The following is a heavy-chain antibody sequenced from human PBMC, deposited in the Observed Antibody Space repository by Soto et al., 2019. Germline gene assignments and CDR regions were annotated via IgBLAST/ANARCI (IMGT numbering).Heavy chain of an antibody. CDR3: ARGSSSGPHYYYYGMDV. V-gene: IGHV5-51*01. Sequence: GESLKISCKGSGYGFTSYWIGWVRQMPGKGLEWMGIIYPGDSDTRYSPSFQGQVTISADKSISTAYLQWSSLKASDTAMYYCARGSSSGPHYYYYGMDVWGQGTTVTVS. J-gene: IGHJ6*02. CDR1: GYGFTSYW. CDR2: IYPGDSDT. D-gene: IGHD6-6*01.